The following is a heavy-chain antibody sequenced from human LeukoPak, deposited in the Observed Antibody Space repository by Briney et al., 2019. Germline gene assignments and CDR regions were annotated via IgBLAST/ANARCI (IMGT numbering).Heavy chain of an antibody. CDR1: GFTFSYYA. J-gene: IGHJ4*02. CDR2: IWSDGSNK. CDR3: ARELFSSGSCPDG. D-gene: IGHD3-10*01. Sequence: GGSLRLSCSASGFTFSYYAIHWVRQAPGKGLEWVALIWSDGSNKYYADSVKGRITIYRDNSKNTVYLQMNSLRGEDTAVYYCARELFSSGSCPDGWGQGTLVTVSS. V-gene: IGHV3-33*01.